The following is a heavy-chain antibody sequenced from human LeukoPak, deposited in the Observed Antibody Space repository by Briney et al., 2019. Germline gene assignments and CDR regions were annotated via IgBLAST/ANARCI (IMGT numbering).Heavy chain of an antibody. CDR2: ISGSGGSI. V-gene: IGHV3-23*01. Sequence: GGSLRLSCAASGFSFSSYVMSWVRQAPGKGLEWVSAISGSGGSIYFADSVKGRFTISRDNSKNTLYLQMNSLSAEDTAIYYCARGLGSSTSRHTFDIWGQGTMVTVSS. J-gene: IGHJ3*02. CDR1: GFSFSSYV. CDR3: ARGLGSSTSRHTFDI. D-gene: IGHD2-2*01.